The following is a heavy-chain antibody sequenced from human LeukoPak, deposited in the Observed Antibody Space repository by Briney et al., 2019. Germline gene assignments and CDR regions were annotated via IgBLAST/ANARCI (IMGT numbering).Heavy chain of an antibody. CDR3: ARPFSRYGDWNFDY. CDR1: GYTFTSYY. D-gene: IGHD4-17*01. J-gene: IGHJ4*02. V-gene: IGHV1-46*01. CDR2: IDPSGGST. Sequence: ASVKVSCKASGYTFTSYYIHWVRQAPGQGLEWMGIIDPSGGSTNYAQKFQGRVTMTRDTSISTAYMELSRLRSDDTAVYYCARPFSRYGDWNFDYWGQGTLVTVSS.